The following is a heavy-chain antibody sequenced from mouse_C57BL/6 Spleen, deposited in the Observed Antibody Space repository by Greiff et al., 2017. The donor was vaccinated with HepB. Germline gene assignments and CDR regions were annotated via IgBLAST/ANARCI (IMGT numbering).Heavy chain of an antibody. CDR1: GFTFSSYA. Sequence: EVQVVESGGGLVKPGGSLKLSCAASGFTFSSYAMSWVRQTPEKRLEWVATISDGGSYTYYPDNVKGRFTISRDNAKNNLYLQMSHLKSEDTAMYYCARDYDGYYAFDYWGQGTTLTVSS. CDR3: ARDYDGYYAFDY. J-gene: IGHJ2*01. V-gene: IGHV5-4*01. CDR2: ISDGGSYT. D-gene: IGHD2-3*01.